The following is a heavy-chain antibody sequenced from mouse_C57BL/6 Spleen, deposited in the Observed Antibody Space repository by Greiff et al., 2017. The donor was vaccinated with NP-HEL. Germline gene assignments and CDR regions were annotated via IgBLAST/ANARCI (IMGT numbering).Heavy chain of an antibody. Sequence: QVQLQQPGAELVKPGASVKLSCKASGYTFTSYWMHWVKQRPGQGLEWIGMIHPNSGSTNYNEKFKSKATLTVDKSSSTAYMQLSSLTSEDSAVYYCARDITTVVANYAMDDWGQGTSVTVSS. CDR1: GYTFTSYW. D-gene: IGHD1-1*01. J-gene: IGHJ4*01. V-gene: IGHV1-64*01. CDR2: IHPNSGST. CDR3: ARDITTVVANYAMDD.